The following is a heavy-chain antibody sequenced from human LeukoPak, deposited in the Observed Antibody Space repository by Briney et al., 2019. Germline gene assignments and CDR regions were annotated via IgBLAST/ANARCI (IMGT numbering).Heavy chain of an antibody. CDR3: ARDSQYCSSTSCYTTLNDY. V-gene: IGHV3-66*01. CDR1: GGSFSGYY. Sequence: PSETLSLTCAVYGGSFSGYYWSWIRQAPGKGLEWVSVIYSGGSTYYADSVKGRFTISRDNSKNTLYLQMNSLRAEDTAVYYCARDSQYCSSTSCYTTLNDYWGQGTLVTVSS. D-gene: IGHD2-2*02. CDR2: IYSGGST. J-gene: IGHJ4*02.